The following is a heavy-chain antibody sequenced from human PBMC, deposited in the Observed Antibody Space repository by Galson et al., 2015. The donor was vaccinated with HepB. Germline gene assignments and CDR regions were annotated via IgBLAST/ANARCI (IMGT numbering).Heavy chain of an antibody. Sequence: LRLSCAASGFTFSSHWMSWVRQAPGKGLEWVANINQDGSETYYVDSVKGRFTISRDNAKNSLYLQMNSLRAEDTAVYYCARDHVGPGIYFDIWGQGTLVPVSS. CDR2: INQDGSET. V-gene: IGHV3-7*03. CDR3: ARDHVGPGIYFDI. D-gene: IGHD1-26*01. CDR1: GFTFSSHW. J-gene: IGHJ4*02.